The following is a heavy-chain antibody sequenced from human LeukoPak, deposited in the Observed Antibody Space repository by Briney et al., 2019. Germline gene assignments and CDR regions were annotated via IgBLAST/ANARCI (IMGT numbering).Heavy chain of an antibody. Sequence: SETLSLTCTASGGSISSYYWSWIRQPPGKGLEWIGYIYYSGSTNYNPSLKSRVTISVDTSKNQFSLKLSSVTAADTAVYYCARQSDSPHYYDSSGYYSTWGQGTLVTVSS. CDR3: ARQSDSPHYYDSSGYYST. D-gene: IGHD3-22*01. J-gene: IGHJ5*02. CDR2: IYYSGST. CDR1: GGSISSYY. V-gene: IGHV4-59*08.